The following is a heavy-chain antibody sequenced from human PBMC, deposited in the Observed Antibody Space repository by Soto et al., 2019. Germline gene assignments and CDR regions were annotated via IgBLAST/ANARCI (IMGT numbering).Heavy chain of an antibody. Sequence: QLQESGPGLVKPSETLSLTCTVSGGSISSSSYYWGWIRHPPGKGMGWIGTIYYTGSTYYNPSITSLGSMSADTSKNQSSMMLSSVTAAETAFYYCARHLYCSSSAWSVSDDWGQGTLVTVSS. D-gene: IGHD2-2*01. J-gene: IGHJ4*02. V-gene: IGHV4-39*01. CDR3: ARHLYCSSSAWSVSDD. CDR1: GGSISSSSYY. CDR2: IYYTGST.